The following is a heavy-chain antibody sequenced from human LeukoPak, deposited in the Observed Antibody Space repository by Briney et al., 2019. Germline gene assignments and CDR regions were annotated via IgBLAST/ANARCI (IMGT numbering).Heavy chain of an antibody. CDR3: ARDRAVRYFDY. J-gene: IGHJ4*02. D-gene: IGHD3-16*02. V-gene: IGHV3-33*01. Sequence: GGSLRLSCAPSGFTFSNYGMHWVPQAPGEGLEWVADIWYDGTKKYYADSVNGRLTITRDNSKNTLYLEMNSLRAEDTAVYYCARDRAVRYFDYWGQGTLVTVSS. CDR1: GFTFSNYG. CDR2: IWYDGTKK.